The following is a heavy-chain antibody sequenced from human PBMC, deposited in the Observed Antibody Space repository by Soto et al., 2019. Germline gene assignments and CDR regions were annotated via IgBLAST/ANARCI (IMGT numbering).Heavy chain of an antibody. CDR2: ISGSGGST. CDR3: AKMVTASPRLLWFGELSLGDYYYMDV. CDR1: GFTFSSYA. J-gene: IGHJ6*03. V-gene: IGHV3-23*01. D-gene: IGHD3-10*01. Sequence: GGSLRLSCAASGFTFSSYAMSWVRQAPGKGLEWVSAISGSGGSTYYADSVKGRFTISSDNSKNTLYLQMNSLRAEDTAVYYCAKMVTASPRLLWFGELSLGDYYYMDVWGKGTTVTVSS.